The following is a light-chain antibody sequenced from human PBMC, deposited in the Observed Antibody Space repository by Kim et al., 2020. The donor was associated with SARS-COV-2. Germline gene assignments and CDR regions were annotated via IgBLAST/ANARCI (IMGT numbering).Light chain of an antibody. V-gene: IGKV1-5*03. CDR1: QTIRRW. J-gene: IGKJ2*01. Sequence: DVQMTQSPSTLSASVGDRVTITCRPSQTIRRWLAWYQQKPGKVPNLLIYETSTLQSGVPSRFSGGGSGTEFTLTINSVQPDDFATYYCLQYNFFPYTFGQGTKLEI. CDR3: LQYNFFPYT. CDR2: ETS.